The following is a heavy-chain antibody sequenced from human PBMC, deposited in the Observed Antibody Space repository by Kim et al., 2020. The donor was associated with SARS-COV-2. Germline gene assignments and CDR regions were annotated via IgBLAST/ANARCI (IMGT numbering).Heavy chain of an antibody. CDR1: GFTFSSYW. CDR3: ARARAYYYDSSGYYPEILPYYFDY. Sequence: GGSLRLSCAASGFTFSSYWMSWVRQAPGKGLEWVANIKQDGSEKYYVDSVKGRFTISRDNAKNSLYLQMNSLRAEDTAVYYCARARAYYYDSSGYYPEILPYYFDYWGQGTLVTVSS. D-gene: IGHD3-22*01. J-gene: IGHJ4*02. V-gene: IGHV3-7*01. CDR2: IKQDGSEK.